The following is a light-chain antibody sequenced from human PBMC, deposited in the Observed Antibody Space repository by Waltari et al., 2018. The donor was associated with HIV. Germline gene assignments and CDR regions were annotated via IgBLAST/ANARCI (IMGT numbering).Light chain of an antibody. Sequence: QSALTQPASVSGSPGQSVTISCTGTSSNVGGYNLVSGYQPHPDKPPRLVIFDANTRPSGIPCRVSASKSGNTASLTISGLQPEDEADYYCCSYMSGSTLVFGGGTKVIV. V-gene: IGLV2-14*02. CDR2: DAN. CDR1: SSNVGGYNL. J-gene: IGLJ3*02. CDR3: CSYMSGSTLV.